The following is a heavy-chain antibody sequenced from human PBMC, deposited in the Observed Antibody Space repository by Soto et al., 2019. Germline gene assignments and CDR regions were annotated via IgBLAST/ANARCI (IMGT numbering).Heavy chain of an antibody. V-gene: IGHV3-21*01. D-gene: IGHD3-3*01. CDR1: GFTFSSYT. CDR3: ARDRGNYDFWSGYVYYYYYYMDV. Sequence: GGSLRLSCAASGFTFSSYTMNWVRQAPGKGLEWVSSISSSSSYIYYADSVKGRFTISRDNAKNSLYLQMNSLRAEDTAVYYCARDRGNYDFWSGYVYYYYYYMDVWGKGTTVTVSS. CDR2: ISSSSSYI. J-gene: IGHJ6*03.